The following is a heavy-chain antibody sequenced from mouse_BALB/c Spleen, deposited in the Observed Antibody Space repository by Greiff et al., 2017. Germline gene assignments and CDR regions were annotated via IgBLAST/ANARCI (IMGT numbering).Heavy chain of an antibody. J-gene: IGHJ4*01. CDR1: GFSLTSYD. Sequence: QVQLQQSGPGLVAPSQSLSITCTVSGFSLTSYDISWIRQPPGKGLEWLGVIWTGGGTNYNSAFMSRLSISKDNSKSQVFLKMNSLQTDDTAIYYCVRILDYWGQGTSVTVSS. CDR2: IWTGGGT. CDR3: VRILDY. V-gene: IGHV2-9-2*01.